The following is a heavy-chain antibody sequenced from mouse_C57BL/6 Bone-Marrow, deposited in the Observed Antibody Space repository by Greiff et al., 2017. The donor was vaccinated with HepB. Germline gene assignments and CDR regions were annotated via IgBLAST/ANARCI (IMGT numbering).Heavy chain of an antibody. J-gene: IGHJ2*01. CDR1: GYTFTDYY. V-gene: IGHV1-26*01. Sequence: EVQLQQSGPELVKPGASVKISCKASGYTFTDYYMNWVKQSHGKSLEWIGDINPNNGGTSYNQKFKGKATLTVDKSSSTAYMELRSLTSEDSAVYYCAIYDGYLYYFDYWGQGTTLTVSS. CDR2: INPNNGGT. CDR3: AIYDGYLYYFDY. D-gene: IGHD2-3*01.